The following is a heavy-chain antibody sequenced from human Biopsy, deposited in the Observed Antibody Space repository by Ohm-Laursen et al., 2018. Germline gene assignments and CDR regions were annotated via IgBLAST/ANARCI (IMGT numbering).Heavy chain of an antibody. D-gene: IGHD6-19*01. J-gene: IGHJ4*02. CDR3: ARESALAGDFDS. Sequence: TLSLTWTVSGASVTSGSYYWSWIRQPPGKGLEWLGSISNIGSTNYNPSLKSRVTISVDTSKNHFSLKLTSVTAADTAVYYCARESALAGDFDSWGQGTLVTVSS. CDR2: ISNIGST. V-gene: IGHV4-61*01. CDR1: GASVTSGSYY.